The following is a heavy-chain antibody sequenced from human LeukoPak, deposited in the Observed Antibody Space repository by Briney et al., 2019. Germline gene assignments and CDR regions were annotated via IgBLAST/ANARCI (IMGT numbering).Heavy chain of an antibody. Sequence: SVKVSCKASGGTFSSYTISWVRQAPGQGLEWMGRIIPILGIANYAQKFQGRVTITADKSTSTAYMELSSLRSEDTAVYYWARDHEDSSGYYYQFDYWGQGTLVTVSS. CDR3: ARDHEDSSGYYYQFDY. D-gene: IGHD3-22*01. V-gene: IGHV1-69*04. CDR2: IIPILGIA. J-gene: IGHJ4*02. CDR1: GGTFSSYT.